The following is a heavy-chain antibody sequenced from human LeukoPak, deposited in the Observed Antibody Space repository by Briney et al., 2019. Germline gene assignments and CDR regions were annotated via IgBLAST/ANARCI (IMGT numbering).Heavy chain of an antibody. V-gene: IGHV3-66*01. D-gene: IGHD3-3*01. CDR3: ARDSGRITIFGVVTDYYYYGMDV. Sequence: GGSLRLSCAASGFTVSSNYMSWVRQAPGKGLEWVSVIYSGGSIYYADSVKGRFTISRDNSKNTLCLQMNSLRAEDTAVYYCARDSGRITIFGVVTDYYYYGMDVWGQGTTVTVSS. J-gene: IGHJ6*02. CDR1: GFTVSSNY. CDR2: IYSGGSI.